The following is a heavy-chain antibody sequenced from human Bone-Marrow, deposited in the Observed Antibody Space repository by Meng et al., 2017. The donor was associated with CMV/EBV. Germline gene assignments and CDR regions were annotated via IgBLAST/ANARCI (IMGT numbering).Heavy chain of an antibody. CDR2: IRYDGSNK. V-gene: IGHV3-30*02. J-gene: IGHJ6*02. CDR3: ARDGGKISYSSSSGDYYYYYGMDV. Sequence: GSLRLSCAASTFTFSSYGMHWVRQAPGKGLEWVAFIRYDGSNKYYADSVKGRFTISRDNSKNTLYLQMNSLRAEDTAVYYCARDGGKISYSSSSGDYYYYYGMDVWGQGTTVTVSS. D-gene: IGHD6-6*01. CDR1: TFTFSSYG.